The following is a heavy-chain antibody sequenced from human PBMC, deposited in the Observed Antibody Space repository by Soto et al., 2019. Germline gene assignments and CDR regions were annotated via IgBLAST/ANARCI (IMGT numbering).Heavy chain of an antibody. CDR3: ARDPYYYGSGSYGGMDV. Sequence: QVQLQESGPGLVKPSQTLSLTCTVSGGSISSGSYYWSWIRQHPGKGLEWIGYISYSGSTYYNPXLGSRVTIAVXXSXNXXSLKLSSVTAADTAVYYCARDPYYYGSGSYGGMDVWGQGTTVTVSS. CDR1: GGSISSGSYY. V-gene: IGHV4-31*03. CDR2: ISYSGST. D-gene: IGHD3-10*01. J-gene: IGHJ6*02.